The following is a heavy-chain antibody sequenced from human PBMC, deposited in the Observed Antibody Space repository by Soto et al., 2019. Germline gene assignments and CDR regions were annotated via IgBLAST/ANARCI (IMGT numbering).Heavy chain of an antibody. CDR1: GFTFSSCA. V-gene: IGHV3-23*01. Sequence: GGKRGLSCAASGFTFSSCAMGWVRQAPGKGLEWVSDIIDSGGSTYYADSVKGRFTISRDNSKSTLYLQMNSLRAEDTALYYCAKGRSYYYYYGVDVWGQGTTVTVSS. CDR3: AKGRSYYYYYGVDV. CDR2: IIDSGGST. J-gene: IGHJ6*02.